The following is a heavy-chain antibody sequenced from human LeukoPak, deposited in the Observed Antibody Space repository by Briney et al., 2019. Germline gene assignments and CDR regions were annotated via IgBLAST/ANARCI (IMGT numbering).Heavy chain of an antibody. V-gene: IGHV3-NL1*01. CDR3: ARATSGYYNY. D-gene: IGHD3-3*01. Sequence: GGSLRLSCAASGFTFSSYGMHWVRQAPGKGLEWVSVIYSGGSTYYADSVKGRFTISRHNSKNTLYLQMNSLRAEDTAVYYCARATSGYYNYWGQGTLVTVSS. J-gene: IGHJ4*02. CDR2: IYSGGST. CDR1: GFTFSSYG.